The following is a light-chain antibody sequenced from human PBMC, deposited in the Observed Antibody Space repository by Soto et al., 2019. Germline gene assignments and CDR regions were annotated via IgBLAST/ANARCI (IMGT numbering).Light chain of an antibody. CDR2: DSS. Sequence: VMTQSPATLSVSPGEGATLSCRASQSVGRSLAWYQQKPGQAPRLLIFDSSTRATGIPAKFRGSGSGTEFTLTISRLQSEDFAIFYCQQYDEWPLTFGPGTKVDI. V-gene: IGKV3-15*01. J-gene: IGKJ3*01. CDR1: QSVGRS. CDR3: QQYDEWPLT.